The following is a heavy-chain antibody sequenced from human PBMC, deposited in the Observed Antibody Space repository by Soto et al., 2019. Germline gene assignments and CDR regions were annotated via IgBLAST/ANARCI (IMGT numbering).Heavy chain of an antibody. V-gene: IGHV4-4*02. J-gene: IGHJ4*02. D-gene: IGHD3-3*01. CDR3: AGILSHYDFWRGYRYYFDY. CDR2: IYHSGST. CDR1: GGSISSSNW. Sequence: SETLSLTCAVSGGSISSSNWWSWVRQPPGKGREWIGEIYHSGSTNYNPSLKSRVTISVDKSKNQFSLKLSSVTAADTAVYYCAGILSHYDFWRGYRYYFDYWGQGTLVSVSS.